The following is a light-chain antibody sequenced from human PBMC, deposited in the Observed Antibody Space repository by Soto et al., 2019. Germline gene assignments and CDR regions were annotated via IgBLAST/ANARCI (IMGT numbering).Light chain of an antibody. V-gene: IGKV3-15*01. CDR1: QSVSSN. Sequence: EIVMTQSPVTLSVSPGERATLSCRASQSVSSNLAWFQQKPGQAPRLLIYGSSTRATGIPARFSGSGSGTEFTLTISSLQSEDFAVYYCQQYYTWPVAFGQGTRVEIK. CDR3: QQYYTWPVA. J-gene: IGKJ1*01. CDR2: GSS.